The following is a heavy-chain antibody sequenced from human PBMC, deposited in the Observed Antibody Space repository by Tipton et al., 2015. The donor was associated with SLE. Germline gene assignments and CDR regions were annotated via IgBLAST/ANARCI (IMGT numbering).Heavy chain of an antibody. V-gene: IGHV3-7*01. CDR3: ARDPGAAANTGLLDY. D-gene: IGHD4/OR15-4a*01. J-gene: IGHJ4*02. CDR2: IKEDGSEK. CDR1: GFTFSSSW. Sequence: SLRLSCAASGFTFSSSWMNWVRLAPGKGLEWVANIKEDGSEKHYVDSVKDRLTISRDNAKNSLYLQMNSLRDEDTAVYYCARDPGAAANTGLLDYWGQGTLVTVSS.